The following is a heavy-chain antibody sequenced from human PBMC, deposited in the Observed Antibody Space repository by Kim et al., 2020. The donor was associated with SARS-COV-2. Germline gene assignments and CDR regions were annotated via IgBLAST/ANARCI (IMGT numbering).Heavy chain of an antibody. CDR1: SGYITNSYYY. CDR3: VGSSGSYPTDWFDP. Sequence: SETLSLTCTVSSGYITNSYYYWGWIRQPPGKGLEWIGIFYYSGSTYYNPSLQSRATRSVDTSMNEISLSLESVTATDTAIYYCVGSSGSYPTDWFDPWGPGTLVTVSS. V-gene: IGHV4-39*01. CDR2: FYYSGST. D-gene: IGHD1-26*01. J-gene: IGHJ5*02.